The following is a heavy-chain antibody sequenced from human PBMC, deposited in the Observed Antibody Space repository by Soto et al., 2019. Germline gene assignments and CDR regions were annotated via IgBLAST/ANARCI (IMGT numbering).Heavy chain of an antibody. J-gene: IGHJ6*04. CDR3: ARDGLSVAGKTYYYYGMDA. D-gene: IGHD6-19*01. CDR1: GFTFSSYS. Sequence: LRLSCAASGFTFSSYSMNWVRQAPGKGLEWVSSISSSSSYIYYADSVKGRFTISRDNAKNSLYRQMNSLRAEDTAVYYCARDGLSVAGKTYYYYGMDAWGKGTTVTVSS. CDR2: ISSSSSYI. V-gene: IGHV3-21*01.